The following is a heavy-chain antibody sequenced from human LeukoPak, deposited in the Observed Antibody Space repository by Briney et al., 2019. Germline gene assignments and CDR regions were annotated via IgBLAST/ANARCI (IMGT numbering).Heavy chain of an antibody. J-gene: IGHJ6*02. CDR1: GFTFSTHA. D-gene: IGHD4-17*01. V-gene: IGHV3-30*19. CDR2: ISYDGSNK. CDR3: ARAPPYGDYDYYYYGMDV. Sequence: GGSLRLSCAASGFTFSTHALHWVRQAPGKGLEWVAFISYDGSNKYYADSVKGRFTISRDNSKNTLYLQMNSLRAEDTAVYYCARAPPYGDYDYYYYGMDVWGQGTTVTVSS.